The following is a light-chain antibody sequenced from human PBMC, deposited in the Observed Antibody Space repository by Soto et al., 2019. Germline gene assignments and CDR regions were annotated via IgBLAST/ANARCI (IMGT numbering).Light chain of an antibody. V-gene: IGKV3-20*01. CDR2: ATS. CDR1: QIGSGNY. CDR3: QHFGYPQWT. J-gene: IGKJ1*01. Sequence: ELVLTQSPGTLSLSPGDSAALSCKASQIGSGNYLSWYQQKSGQAPRLLIYATSTRAPGIPDRFSGSGSATDFSLIISRLEPGKSTMYYCQHFGYPQWTVGRGTKVDI.